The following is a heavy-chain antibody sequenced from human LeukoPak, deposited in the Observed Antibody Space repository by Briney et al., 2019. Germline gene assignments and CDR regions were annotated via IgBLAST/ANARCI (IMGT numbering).Heavy chain of an antibody. CDR1: GGSLSGFY. V-gene: IGHV4-34*01. J-gene: IGHJ6*03. Sequence: KPSETLSLTCAVYGGSLSGFYWNWIRQPPGKGLEWIGETNPGGSTNYNPSLKSRVTISVDRSKNQFSLKLSSVTAADTAVYYCARGYCSGGSCYSSYYYSYMDVWGKGATVTVSS. CDR2: TNPGGST. CDR3: ARGYCSGGSCYSSYYYSYMDV. D-gene: IGHD2-15*01.